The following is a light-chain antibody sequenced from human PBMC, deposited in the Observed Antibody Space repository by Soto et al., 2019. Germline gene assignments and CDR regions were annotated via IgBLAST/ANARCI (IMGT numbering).Light chain of an antibody. CDR2: GNT. V-gene: IGLV1-40*01. Sequence: QSVLTQPPSVSGAPGQRVTISCTGSKSDIGAGYDVHWYQQFPGAAPKLLIYGNTNRPSGVPDRFSGSRSGTSASLAITGLQAEDEGDYFCQSFDSSLSCYXFGTGTKVTVL. CDR1: KSDIGAGYD. CDR3: QSFDSSLSCYX. J-gene: IGLJ1*01.